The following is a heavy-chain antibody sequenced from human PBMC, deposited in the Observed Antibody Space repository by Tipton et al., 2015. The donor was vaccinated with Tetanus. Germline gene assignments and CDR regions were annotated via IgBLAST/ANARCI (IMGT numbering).Heavy chain of an antibody. CDR3: GRGRGLGPHEFFEH. J-gene: IGHJ5*02. CDR2: ISPFNDNI. CDR1: GYTFTHYG. Sequence: QLVQSGAEVKKPGASVKVSCKASGYTFTHYGVNWVRQAPGQGLEWLGWISPFNDNINYAEKFQGRLTMTTDRSTSTVSMALRSLRSDDTAVYYGGRGRGLGPHEFFEHWGQGTLVIVSS. D-gene: IGHD3-10*01. V-gene: IGHV1-18*01.